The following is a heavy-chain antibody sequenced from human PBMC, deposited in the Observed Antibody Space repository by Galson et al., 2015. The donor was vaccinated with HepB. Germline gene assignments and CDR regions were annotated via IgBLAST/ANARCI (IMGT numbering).Heavy chain of an antibody. CDR2: FYKGGNR. J-gene: IGHJ5*01. D-gene: IGHD3-10*01. Sequence: SLRLSCAASGITVSTNYMSWVRQAPGKGLEWVSVFYKGGNRDYADFVRGRFSISRDNSKNTLYLQMNSLRADDTAVYYCAREMSGDWFDYWGQGTLVTVSS. V-gene: IGHV3-66*01. CDR3: AREMSGDWFDY. CDR1: GITVSTNY.